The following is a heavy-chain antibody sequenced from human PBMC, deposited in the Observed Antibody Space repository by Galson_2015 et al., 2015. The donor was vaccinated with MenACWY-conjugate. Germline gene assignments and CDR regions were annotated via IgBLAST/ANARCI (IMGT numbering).Heavy chain of an antibody. J-gene: IGHJ4*02. V-gene: IGHV1-2*02. CDR2: IAPKSGGA. Sequence: SVKVSCKASEYPFTAYFIHWVRQAPGQGLQWMGWIAPKSGGANYAKNFQVRITMTRNTSISTAYMELSSLRSDDTSVYYCTRDRHPPSAPFDYWGQGTLVTVSS. CDR3: TRDRHPPSAPFDY. D-gene: IGHD2-2*01. CDR1: EYPFTAYF.